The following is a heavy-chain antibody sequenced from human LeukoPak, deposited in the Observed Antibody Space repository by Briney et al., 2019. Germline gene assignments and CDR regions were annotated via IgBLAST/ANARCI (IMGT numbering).Heavy chain of an antibody. CDR3: TTDPLYSGSYDVVDI. CDR1: GFTFSNYG. J-gene: IGHJ3*02. Sequence: PGRSLRLSCATSGFTFSNYGIHWVRQAPGKGLEWVSVISYDHEIKEYYADSVKGRFTISRDRSKNTVYLQMNSLRAEDTAVYYCTTDPLYSGSYDVVDIWGQGTMVTVSS. V-gene: IGHV3-30*03. CDR2: ISYDHEIKE. D-gene: IGHD1-26*01.